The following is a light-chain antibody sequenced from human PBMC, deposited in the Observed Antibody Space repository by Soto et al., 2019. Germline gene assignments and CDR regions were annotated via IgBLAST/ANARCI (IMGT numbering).Light chain of an antibody. V-gene: IGKV3-20*01. CDR1: QTVFSR. CDR3: QQYGSLVT. Sequence: EIVLTQSPATLSSSPGERATLSCRASQTVFSRLAWYQHKPGQAPRLLIYDSSIRATGIPVRFSGSGSGTDFTLTISRLAPEDLAVYYCQQYGSLVTFGQGTKV. J-gene: IGKJ1*01. CDR2: DSS.